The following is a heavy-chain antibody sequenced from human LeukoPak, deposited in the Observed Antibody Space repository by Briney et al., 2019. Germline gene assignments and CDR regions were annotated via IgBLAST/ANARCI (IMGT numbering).Heavy chain of an antibody. V-gene: IGHV4-4*07. CDR2: IYTSGST. CDR1: GGSISSYY. CDR3: ARKEFHYGDYVDPLNYYMDV. Sequence: SETLSLTCTVSGGSISSYYWSWIRQPAGKGLEWIGRIYTSGSTNYNPSLKSRVTMSVDTSKNQFSLKLSSVTAADTAVYYCARKEFHYGDYVDPLNYYMDVWGKGTTVTVSS. J-gene: IGHJ6*03. D-gene: IGHD4-17*01.